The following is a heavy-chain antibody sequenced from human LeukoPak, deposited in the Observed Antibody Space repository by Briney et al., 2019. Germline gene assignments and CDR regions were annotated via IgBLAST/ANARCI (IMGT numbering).Heavy chain of an antibody. CDR1: GGTFSSYA. D-gene: IGHD3-10*01. CDR2: INPNSGGT. Sequence: ASVKVSCKASGGTFSSYAISWVRQAPGQGLEWMGWINPNSGGTNYAQKFQGRVTMTRDTSISTAYMELSRLRSDDTAVYYCARDITMVRGVMGVWGKGTTVTISS. J-gene: IGHJ6*04. CDR3: ARDITMVRGVMGV. V-gene: IGHV1-2*02.